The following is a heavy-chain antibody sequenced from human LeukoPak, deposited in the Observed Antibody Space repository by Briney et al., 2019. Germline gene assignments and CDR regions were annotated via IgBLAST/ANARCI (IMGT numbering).Heavy chain of an antibody. J-gene: IGHJ5*02. Sequence: GGSLRLSCTASGFTYRDHHMSWIRQAPGKGLEWVSDISSSGRNIHYGDSVKGRFAISRDNANNLLFLQMNNLTGEDTAVYFCARERVKGLFGYGFDAWGQGTLVTVSS. CDR2: ISSSGRNI. CDR1: GFTYRDHH. V-gene: IGHV3-11*01. CDR3: ARERVKGLFGYGFDA. D-gene: IGHD2-21*01.